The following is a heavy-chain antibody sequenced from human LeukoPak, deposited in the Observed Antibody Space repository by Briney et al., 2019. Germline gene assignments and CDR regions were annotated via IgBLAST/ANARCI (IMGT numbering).Heavy chain of an antibody. CDR2: INHSGST. V-gene: IGHV4-34*01. CDR3: ARDGRGLGFYYYYMDV. Sequence: SETLSLTCAVYGGSFSGYYWSWIRQPLGKGLEWIGEINHSGSTNYNPSLKSRVTISVDTSKNQFSLKLSSVTAADTAVYYCARDGRGLGFYYYYMDVWGKGTTVTVSS. CDR1: GGSFSGYY. D-gene: IGHD2-8*01. J-gene: IGHJ6*03.